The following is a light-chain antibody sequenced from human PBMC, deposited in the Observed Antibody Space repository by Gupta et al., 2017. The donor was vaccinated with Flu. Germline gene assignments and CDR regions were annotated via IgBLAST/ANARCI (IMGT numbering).Light chain of an antibody. V-gene: IGLV6-57*01. CDR3: QSYDGANWV. CDR1: SGGVASAF. J-gene: IGLJ3*02. Sequence: TVTISCTRSSGGVASAFVQWLQQRPASSPTTVIYQYDQRPSGVPARFSGSVDTSSNSASLVISGLMTEDEADYYCQSYDGANWVFGGGTKLTVL. CDR2: QYD.